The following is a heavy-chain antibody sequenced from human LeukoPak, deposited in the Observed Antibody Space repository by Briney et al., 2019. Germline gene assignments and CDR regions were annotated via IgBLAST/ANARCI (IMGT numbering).Heavy chain of an antibody. Sequence: GASVKVSCKASGYTFTSYAMHWVRQAPGQRLEWMGWINAGNGNTKYSQKFQGRVTITRDTSASTAYMELSSLRSEDTAVYYCARDQGGVVASGAFDIWGQGTMVTVSS. CDR2: INAGNGNT. J-gene: IGHJ3*02. CDR1: GYTFTSYA. V-gene: IGHV1-3*01. D-gene: IGHD5-12*01. CDR3: ARDQGGVVASGAFDI.